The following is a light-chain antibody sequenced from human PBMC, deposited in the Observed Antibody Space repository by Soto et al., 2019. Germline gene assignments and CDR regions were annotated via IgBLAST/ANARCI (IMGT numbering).Light chain of an antibody. CDR1: QSISSY. CDR2: SAS. J-gene: IGKJ1*01. V-gene: IGKV1-39*01. CDR3: QQSYFTPTWT. Sequence: IQMTQSPSSLSASVGDRVTITCRASQSISSYLNWYQQKPGKAPKLLIYSASNLQSGVPSRFSGSGSGTDFTLTISSLQPEDFATYYCQQSYFTPTWTFGQGTKVDI.